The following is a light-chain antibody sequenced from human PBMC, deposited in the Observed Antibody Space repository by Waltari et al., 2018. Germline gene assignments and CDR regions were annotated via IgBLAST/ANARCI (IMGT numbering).Light chain of an antibody. J-gene: IGKJ2*01. CDR2: AAS. CDR1: QTISYY. CDR3: QQSYSISPYT. V-gene: IGKV1-39*01. Sequence: DIKMTQSPSSLSASVGDRVTITCRASQTISYYLNWYQQKPGKATELLIYAASSLQSGVPSRFSGSGAGTDFTLTINCLQPEDFATDYCQQSYSISPYTFGQGTKLEIK.